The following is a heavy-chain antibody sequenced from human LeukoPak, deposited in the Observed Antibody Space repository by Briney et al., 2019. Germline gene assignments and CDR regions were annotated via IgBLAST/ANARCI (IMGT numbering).Heavy chain of an antibody. CDR1: GFTFSSYS. D-gene: IGHD6-19*01. CDR3: ARGPGYSSGWYGEIDF. Sequence: VGSLRLSCAVSGFTFSSYSMNWVRQAPGKGLEWVSSISSSGRYTYNADSVKGRFTISRDNAKNSLYLQMNSLRAEDTAVYYCARGPGYSSGWYGEIDFWGQGTLVTVSS. V-gene: IGHV3-21*01. J-gene: IGHJ4*02. CDR2: ISSSGRYT.